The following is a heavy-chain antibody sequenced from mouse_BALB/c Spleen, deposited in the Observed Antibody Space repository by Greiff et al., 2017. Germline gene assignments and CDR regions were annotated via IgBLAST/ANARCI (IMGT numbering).Heavy chain of an antibody. V-gene: IGHV14-4*02. CDR3: KSYGSSSGFAY. CDR2: IDPENGDT. J-gene: IGHJ3*01. Sequence: VQLKESGAELVRSGASVKLSCTASGFNIKDYYMHWVKQRPEQGLEWIGWIDPENGDTEYAPKFQGKATMTADTSSNTAYLQLSSLTSEDTAVYYCKSYGSSSGFAYWGQGTLVTVSA. D-gene: IGHD1-1*01. CDR1: GFNIKDYY.